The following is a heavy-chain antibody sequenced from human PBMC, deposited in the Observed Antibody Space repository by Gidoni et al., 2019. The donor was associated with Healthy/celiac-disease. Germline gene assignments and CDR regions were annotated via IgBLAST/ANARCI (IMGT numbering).Heavy chain of an antibody. CDR3: AKPRGDHGYMDV. J-gene: IGHJ6*03. V-gene: IGHV3-30*18. D-gene: IGHD3-10*01. CDR1: GFTFSSYG. Sequence: QVQLVESGGGVVQPGRSLRPSCAASGFTFSSYGMHWVRQAPGKGLEWVAVISYDGSNKYYADSVKGRFTISRDNSKNTLYLQMNSLRAEDTAVYYCAKPRGDHGYMDVWGKGTTVTVSS. CDR2: ISYDGSNK.